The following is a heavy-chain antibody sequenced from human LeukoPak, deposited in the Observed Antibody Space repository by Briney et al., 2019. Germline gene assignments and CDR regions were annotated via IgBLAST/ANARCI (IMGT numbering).Heavy chain of an antibody. Sequence: GGSLRLSCAASRFAFSSYAMNWVRQAPGKGLEWVSGISGSGGRTRYADSVKGRLTISRDKSKNTLYLQMNNLRAEDTALYYCAKVSVAGYDSGAHFDHWGPGTPVTVSS. CDR3: AKVSVAGYDSGAHFDH. CDR1: RFAFSSYA. V-gene: IGHV3-23*01. J-gene: IGHJ4*02. D-gene: IGHD3-22*01. CDR2: ISGSGGRT.